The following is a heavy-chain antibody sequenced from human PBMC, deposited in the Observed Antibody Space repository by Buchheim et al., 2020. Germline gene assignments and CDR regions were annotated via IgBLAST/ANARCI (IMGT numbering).Heavy chain of an antibody. D-gene: IGHD6-13*01. CDR3: ARDRGAAAGTSPGY. CDR2: INPSGAGT. CDR1: GYTFTSYY. Sequence: QVQLVQSGAEVKKPGASVKVSCKASGYTFTSYYVHWVRQAPGQGLEWMGIINPSGAGTSYSQKFQGRVTMTRETSTSTVYMKLSSLRSEDTAVYYCARDRGAAAGTSPGYWGQGTL. V-gene: IGHV1-46*01. J-gene: IGHJ4*02.